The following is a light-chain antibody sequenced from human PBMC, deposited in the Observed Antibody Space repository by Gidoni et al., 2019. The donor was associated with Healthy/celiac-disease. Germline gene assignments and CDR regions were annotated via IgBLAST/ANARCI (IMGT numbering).Light chain of an antibody. V-gene: IGKV1-33*01. CDR3: QHYVNLPVFT. CDR2: AAS. Sequence: DIQMTQSPSSLSASVGDRVTITCQASQDISNYLNWYQQKPGKAPKLLIYAASNLETEVPSRFSGIGSGTDFTFTISSLQPEDIATYYCQHYVNLPVFTFGPGTKVDIK. J-gene: IGKJ3*01. CDR1: QDISNY.